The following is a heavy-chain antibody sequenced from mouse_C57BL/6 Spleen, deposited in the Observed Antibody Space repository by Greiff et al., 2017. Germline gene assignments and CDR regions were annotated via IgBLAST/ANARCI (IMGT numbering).Heavy chain of an antibody. CDR3: ATNYYGSSYGAY. D-gene: IGHD1-1*01. CDR2: IYPGDGDT. Sequence: VKLMESGAELVKPGASVKISCKASGYAFSSYWMNWVKLRPGKGLEWIGQIYPGDGDTNYNGKFKGKATLTADKSASTAYMQLSSLTSEDSAVDFGATNYYGSSYGAYWGQGTLVTVSA. CDR1: GYAFSSYW. V-gene: IGHV1-80*01. J-gene: IGHJ3*01.